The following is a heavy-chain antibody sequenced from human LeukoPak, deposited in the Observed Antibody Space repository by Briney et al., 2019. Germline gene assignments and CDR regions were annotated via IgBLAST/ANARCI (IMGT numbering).Heavy chain of an antibody. J-gene: IGHJ6*02. D-gene: IGHD6-6*01. CDR2: IYYSGST. CDR3: ARGSNSRSYSYGLDV. V-gene: IGHV4-59*03. Sequence: SETLSLTCTVSGGSISSYYWSWIRQPPGKRLEGIGYIYYSGSTNYNPSLKSRVTISVDTSKTQFSLKLSSVTAADTAVYYCARGSNSRSYSYGLDVWGQGTTVTVSS. CDR1: GGSISSYY.